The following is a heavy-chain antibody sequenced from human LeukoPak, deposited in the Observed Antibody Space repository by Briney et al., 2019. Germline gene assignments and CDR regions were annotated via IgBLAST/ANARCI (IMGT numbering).Heavy chain of an antibody. CDR1: GFTFSSYA. Sequence: PGRSLRLSCAASGFTFSSYAMHWVRQAPGKGLEWVAVISYDGSNKYYADSVKGRFTISRDNSKNTLYLQMNSLRAEDTAVYYCARDGVRYGSGGAFDYWGQGTLVTVSS. J-gene: IGHJ4*02. D-gene: IGHD3-10*01. CDR3: ARDGVRYGSGGAFDY. V-gene: IGHV3-30-3*01. CDR2: ISYDGSNK.